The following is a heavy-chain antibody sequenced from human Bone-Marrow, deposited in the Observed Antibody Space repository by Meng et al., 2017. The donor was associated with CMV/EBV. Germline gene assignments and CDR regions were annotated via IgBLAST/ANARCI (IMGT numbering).Heavy chain of an antibody. V-gene: IGHV3-21*01. J-gene: IGHJ5*02. CDR3: ASNHPLFWGYKDFDP. CDR2: ISSSSSYI. Sequence: GGSLKISCAASGFTFSSYAMSWVRQAPGKGLEWVSSISSSSSYIYYADSEKGRFTISRDNAKNSLYLQMNSLSADDTAVYYWASNHPLFWGYKDFDPWGQGTLVTVSS. CDR1: GFTFSSYA. D-gene: IGHD5-24*01.